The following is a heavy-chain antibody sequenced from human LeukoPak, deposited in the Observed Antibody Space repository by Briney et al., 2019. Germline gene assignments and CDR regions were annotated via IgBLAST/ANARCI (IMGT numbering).Heavy chain of an antibody. J-gene: IGHJ4*02. CDR3: TTGYGDYVGVY. CDR1: GFTFSSYG. CDR2: IKSKTDGGTT. Sequence: PGGSLRLSCAASGFTFSSYGMHWVRQAPGKGLEWVGRIKSKTDGGTTDYAAPVKGRFTISRDDSKNTLYLQMNSLKTEDTAVYYCTTGYGDYVGVYWGQGTLVTVSS. D-gene: IGHD4-17*01. V-gene: IGHV3-15*01.